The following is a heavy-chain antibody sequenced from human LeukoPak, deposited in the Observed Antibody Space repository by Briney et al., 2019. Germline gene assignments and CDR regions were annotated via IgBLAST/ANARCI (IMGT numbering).Heavy chain of an antibody. CDR2: IKQDGSDK. D-gene: IGHD1-26*01. CDR3: ARGEGLGTTNGGYYFAY. J-gene: IGHJ4*02. Sequence: GGSLRLSCAASGLTVSSDYMSWVRQAPGKGLEWVANIKQDGSDKYYVDSVKGRFTISRDNAKNSLYLQMNTLRAEDTAVYYCARGEGLGTTNGGYYFAYWGQGSLVIVSS. V-gene: IGHV3-7*01. CDR1: GLTVSSDY.